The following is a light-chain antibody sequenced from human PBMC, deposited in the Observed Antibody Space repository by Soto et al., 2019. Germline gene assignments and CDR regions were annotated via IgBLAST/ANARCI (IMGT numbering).Light chain of an antibody. J-gene: IGLJ1*01. Sequence: QSALTQPRSVSGSPGQSVTISCTGTSSDVGGYNYVSWYQQHPGKAPKLMIYDVSKRPSGVPDRFSGSKSGNTASLTISGLQAEDEADYYCCSYADTNTYVFGTGTKVTVL. CDR3: CSYADTNTYV. CDR1: SSDVGGYNY. V-gene: IGLV2-11*01. CDR2: DVS.